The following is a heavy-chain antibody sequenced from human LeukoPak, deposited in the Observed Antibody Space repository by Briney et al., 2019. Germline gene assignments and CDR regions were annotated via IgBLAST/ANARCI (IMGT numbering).Heavy chain of an antibody. CDR2: IYHSGNT. Sequence: PSETLSLTCTVSGYSISSGYYWGWIRQPPGKGLEWIGSIYHSGNTYYNPSLKSRVTISVDTSKNQFSLKLSSVTAADTAVYYCARSMGDWGSVGYWGQGTLVTVSS. CDR1: GYSISSGYY. V-gene: IGHV4-38-2*02. CDR3: ARSMGDWGSVGY. D-gene: IGHD7-27*01. J-gene: IGHJ4*02.